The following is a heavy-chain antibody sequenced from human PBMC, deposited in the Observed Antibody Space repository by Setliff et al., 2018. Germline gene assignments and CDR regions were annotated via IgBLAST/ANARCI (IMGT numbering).Heavy chain of an antibody. V-gene: IGHV5-51*01. D-gene: IGHD5-18*01. CDR1: GYSFTSYW. Sequence: GESLKISCKGSGYSFTSYWIGWVRQMPGKGLEWMGIIYPGDSDTRYSPSFRGQVTISADKSISTAYLQWSSLKASDTAMYYCARVTPDYYYYYGMDVWGQGNTVTVSS. CDR2: IYPGDSDT. CDR3: ARVTPDYYYYYGMDV. J-gene: IGHJ6*02.